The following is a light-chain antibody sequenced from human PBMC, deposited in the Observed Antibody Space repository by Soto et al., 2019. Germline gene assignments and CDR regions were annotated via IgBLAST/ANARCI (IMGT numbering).Light chain of an antibody. J-gene: IGKJ3*01. Sequence: EIVLTQSPATLSLSPGEGATLSCRASQSVSSYLAWYQQKPGQAPRLLIYDASNRATGIPARFSGSGSGTDFTLTISSLETEDFAVYYCQQRSNWPVTFGPGTKVAIK. CDR2: DAS. CDR3: QQRSNWPVT. CDR1: QSVSSY. V-gene: IGKV3-11*01.